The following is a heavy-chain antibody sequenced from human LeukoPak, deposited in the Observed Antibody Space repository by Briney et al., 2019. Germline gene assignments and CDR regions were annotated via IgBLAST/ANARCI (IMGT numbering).Heavy chain of an antibody. CDR3: ARDRDYAFDS. CDR1: GFTFSSYG. V-gene: IGHV3-48*02. CDR2: IGGTHTGI. D-gene: IGHD4-17*01. J-gene: IGHJ4*02. Sequence: GGSLRLSCAASGFTFSSYGMHWVRQAPGKGLEWVSYIGGTHTGIYYANSVKGRFTISRDNAENSLYLQMNSLRDEDTAVYYCARDRDYAFDSWGQGTLVTVSS.